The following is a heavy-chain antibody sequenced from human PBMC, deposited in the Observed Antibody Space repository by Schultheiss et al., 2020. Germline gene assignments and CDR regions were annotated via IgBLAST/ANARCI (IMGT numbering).Heavy chain of an antibody. D-gene: IGHD4-17*01. CDR2: IYTSGST. CDR1: GGSFSGYY. Sequence: SETLSLTCAVYGGSFSGYYWSWIRQPPGKGLEWIGRIYTSGSTNYNPSLKSRVTMSVDTSKKQFSLKLNSVTAADTAVYYCARGGNFGDYVPNFDYWGQGALVTVSS. V-gene: IGHV4-59*10. CDR3: ARGGNFGDYVPNFDY. J-gene: IGHJ4*02.